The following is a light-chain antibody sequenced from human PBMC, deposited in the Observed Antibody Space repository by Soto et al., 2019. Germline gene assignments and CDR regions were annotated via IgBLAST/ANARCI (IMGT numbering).Light chain of an antibody. V-gene: IGLV1-47*01. CDR2: RNS. J-gene: IGLJ7*01. CDR1: SSNIGSNY. Sequence: QSVLIQPPSASGTPGQRVTFSCSGSSSNIGSNYVYWYQQLPGTAPKLLIYRNSQRPSGVPDRFSGSKSGTSASLAISGLRSEDEADYYCAAWDDSLSGAVFGGGTQLTVL. CDR3: AAWDDSLSGAV.